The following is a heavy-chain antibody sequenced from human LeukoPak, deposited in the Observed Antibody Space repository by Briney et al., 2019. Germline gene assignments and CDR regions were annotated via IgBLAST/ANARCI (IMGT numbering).Heavy chain of an antibody. CDR1: GGSISSYY. CDR2: IYYSGST. D-gene: IGHD6-19*01. V-gene: IGHV4-59*01. Sequence: SETLSLTCTVSGGSISSYYWSWIRQPPGKGLEWIGYIYYSGSTNYNPSLKSRVTISVDTSKNQFSLKLSSVTAADTAVYYCARGSSGWPLDYWGQGTLVTVSS. J-gene: IGHJ4*02. CDR3: ARGSSGWPLDY.